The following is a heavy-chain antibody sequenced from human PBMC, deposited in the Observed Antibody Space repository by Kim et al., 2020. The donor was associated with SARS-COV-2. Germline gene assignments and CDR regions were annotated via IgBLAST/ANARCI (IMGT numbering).Heavy chain of an antibody. V-gene: IGHV3-43*02. CDR1: GFTFDDYA. CDR3: AKDWGTVTTPLRIYYYYYGKDV. Sequence: GGSLRLSCAASGFTFDDYAMHWVRQAPGKGLEWVSLISGDGGSTYYADSVKGRFTISRDNSKNSLYLQMNSLRTEDTALYYCAKDWGTVTTPLRIYYYYYGKDVWGQGTTVTVSS. D-gene: IGHD4-17*01. J-gene: IGHJ6*02. CDR2: ISGDGGST.